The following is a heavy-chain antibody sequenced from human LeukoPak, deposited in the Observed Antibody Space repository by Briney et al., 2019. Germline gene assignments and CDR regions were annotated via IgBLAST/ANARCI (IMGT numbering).Heavy chain of an antibody. D-gene: IGHD3-22*01. CDR1: GWTFSSYG. CDR2: ICGSGCST. Sequence: GWALTLSCVACGWTFSSYGMSWVGQAAGRGVAGVSAICGSGCSTYFADSVTGRSPISRDNPKNTLYLQMTGLRAEDTAVYYCPNPSYYYDSGGSGAFDIGGQGTMVTVS. J-gene: IGHJ3*02. V-gene: IGHV3-23*01. CDR3: PNPSYYYDSGGSGAFDI.